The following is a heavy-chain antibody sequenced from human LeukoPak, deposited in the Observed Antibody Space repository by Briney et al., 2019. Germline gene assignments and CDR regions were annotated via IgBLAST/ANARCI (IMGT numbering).Heavy chain of an antibody. V-gene: IGHV3-23*01. J-gene: IGHJ4*02. CDR1: GFTFSSYV. D-gene: IGHD5-18*01. Sequence: GGSLRLSCAASGFTFSSYVINWVRQAPGKGLEWVSVISGSGGNTYHADSVKGRFTISRDNSKNTVYLQMNSLRAEDTAVYYCARVRQLWSGGFDYWGQGTLVTVSA. CDR3: ARVRQLWSGGFDY. CDR2: ISGSGGNT.